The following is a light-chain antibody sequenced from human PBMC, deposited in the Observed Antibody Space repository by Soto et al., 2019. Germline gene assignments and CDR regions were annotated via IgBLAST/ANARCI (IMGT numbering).Light chain of an antibody. Sequence: TVFTQSPSTLSLSPGERATLSCRASQSVGDYLAWYQQKPGQAPRLLIYDASNRAAGVPYRFRGSGSGTDFTLTISSVEPEDFGVYYCQQRSDWPPITFGQGTRLEI. CDR2: DAS. V-gene: IGKV3-11*01. CDR1: QSVGDY. CDR3: QQRSDWPPIT. J-gene: IGKJ5*01.